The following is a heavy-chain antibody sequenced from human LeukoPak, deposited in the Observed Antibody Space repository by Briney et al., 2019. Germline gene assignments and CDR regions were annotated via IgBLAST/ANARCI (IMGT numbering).Heavy chain of an antibody. J-gene: IGHJ5*02. D-gene: IGHD6-13*01. CDR1: GYSFTSYW. V-gene: IGHV5-51*01. CDR3: ARLPISGSAAAGTFVWFDP. CDR2: IYPGDSDT. Sequence: GESLRISCKDSGYSFTSYWIGWVRQMPGKGLEWMGIIYPGDSDTRYSPSFQGQVTISADKSISTAYLQWSSLKASDTAMYYCARLPISGSAAAGTFVWFDPWGQGTLVTVSS.